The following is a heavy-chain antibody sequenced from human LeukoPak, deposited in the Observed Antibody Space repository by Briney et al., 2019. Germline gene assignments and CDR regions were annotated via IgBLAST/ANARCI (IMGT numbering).Heavy chain of an antibody. CDR3: ARARGTSCYDR. D-gene: IGHD2-2*01. V-gene: IGHV3-21*01. Sequence: GGSLRLSCAASGFTFSSYSMNWVRQAPGKGLEWVSSISSSSSYIYYADSVKGRFTISRDNSKNTLYLQMNSLRAEDTAVYYCARARGTSCYDRWGQGTLVTVSS. CDR1: GFTFSSYS. CDR2: ISSSSSYI. J-gene: IGHJ4*02.